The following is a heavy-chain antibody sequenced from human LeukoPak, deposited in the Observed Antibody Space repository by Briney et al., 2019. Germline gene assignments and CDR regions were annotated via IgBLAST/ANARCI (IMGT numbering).Heavy chain of an antibody. CDR2: IRSSSET. CDR3: ARDAGNSGYGCDL. CDR1: GFIFSQYS. J-gene: IGHJ5*02. D-gene: IGHD5-12*01. V-gene: IGHV3-48*01. Sequence: GGSLRLSCAASGFIFSQYSMNWVRQAPGQGLEWVSHIRSSSETFYADSVKGRFTISRDNARNSLYLQMNNLRGEDTAIYYCARDAGNSGYGCDLWGQGTLVTVSS.